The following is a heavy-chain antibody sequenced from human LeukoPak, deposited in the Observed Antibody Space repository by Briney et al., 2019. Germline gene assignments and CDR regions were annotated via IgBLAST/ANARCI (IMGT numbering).Heavy chain of an antibody. D-gene: IGHD1-20*01. Sequence: KPGGSLRLSCAASGFTFSSYAMSWVRQAPGKGLEWVSSISSSSSYIYYADSVKSRFTISRDNAKNSLYLQMNSLRAEDTAVYYCARGNWNLDYWGQGTLVTVSS. CDR3: ARGNWNLDY. CDR1: GFTFSSYA. CDR2: ISSSSSYI. J-gene: IGHJ4*02. V-gene: IGHV3-21*01.